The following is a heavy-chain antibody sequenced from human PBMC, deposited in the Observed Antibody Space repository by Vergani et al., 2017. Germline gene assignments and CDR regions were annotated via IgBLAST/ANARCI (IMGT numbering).Heavy chain of an antibody. CDR2: FDPEDGET. CDR1: GYTLTELS. CDR3: ARASNYGEEYYFDY. J-gene: IGHJ4*02. D-gene: IGHD4-17*01. V-gene: IGHV1-24*01. Sequence: QVQLVQSGAEVKKPGASVQVSCKVSGYTLTELSMHWVRQAPGKGLEWMGGFDPEDGETIYAQKIQGRVTMTEDTSTDTAYMELSSLRSEDTALYYCARASNYGEEYYFDYWGQGTLVNVSS.